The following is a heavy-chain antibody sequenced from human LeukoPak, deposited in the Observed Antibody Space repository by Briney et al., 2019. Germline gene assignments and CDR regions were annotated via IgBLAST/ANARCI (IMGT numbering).Heavy chain of an antibody. CDR1: GLSFNSNV. V-gene: IGHV3-48*01. J-gene: IGHJ4*02. CDR3: ARAVISIFDN. CDR2: ISSSSSTI. D-gene: IGHD3-3*02. Sequence: GGSLRLSCVASGLSFNSNVVNWVRQAPGKGLEWVSYISSSSSTIQYADSVKGRFTISRDNAENSLYLQMNSLGVEDTAVYYCARAVISIFDNWGQGTLVTVSS.